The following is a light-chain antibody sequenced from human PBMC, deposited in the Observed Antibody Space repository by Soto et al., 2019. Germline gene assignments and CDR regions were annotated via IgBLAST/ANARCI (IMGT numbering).Light chain of an antibody. J-gene: IGLJ2*01. CDR1: RSDVGSYNL. Sequence: QSVLTQPASVSGSPGQSITISCTGSRSDVGSYNLVSWYQHHPGKAPKLMIYDVNKRPSGVSNRFSGSKSGNTASLTISGLQPEDEADYYCCSYAGSSTLIFVGGTKLTVL. CDR3: CSYAGSSTLI. V-gene: IGLV2-23*02. CDR2: DVN.